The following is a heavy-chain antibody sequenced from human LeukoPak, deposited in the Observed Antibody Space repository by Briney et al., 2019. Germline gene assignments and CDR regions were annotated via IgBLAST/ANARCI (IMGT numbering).Heavy chain of an antibody. Sequence: GGSLRLSCAASGFTFSSHSMNWVRQTPGKGLEWVSYISSGSSARYYADSVKGRFTISRDDARNSLYLQMNSLRAEDTAVYYCARRRYNWNAIDYWGQGTLVTVSS. V-gene: IGHV3-48*01. CDR1: GFTFSSHS. CDR2: ISSGSSAR. J-gene: IGHJ4*02. D-gene: IGHD1-20*01. CDR3: ARRRYNWNAIDY.